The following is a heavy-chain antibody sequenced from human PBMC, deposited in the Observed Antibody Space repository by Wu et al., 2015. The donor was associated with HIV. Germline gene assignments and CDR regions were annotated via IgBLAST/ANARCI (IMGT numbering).Heavy chain of an antibody. CDR2: IITLFGTT. CDR3: ARVSVVVVGAKRGGYYFDF. Sequence: QVQLVQSGAEVKKPGSSVKVSCKASGYTFKSYTVTWVRQAPGQGLEWMGRIITLFGTTNYAQKFQGRVTITADDFTSTSYMELTRLRSEDTAIYYCARVSVVVVGAKRGGYYFDFWGQGTLVTVSS. CDR1: GYTFKSYT. V-gene: IGHV1-69*13. J-gene: IGHJ4*02. D-gene: IGHD2-15*01.